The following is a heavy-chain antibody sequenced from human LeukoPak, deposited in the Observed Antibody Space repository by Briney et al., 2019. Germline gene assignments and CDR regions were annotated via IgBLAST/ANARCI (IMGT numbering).Heavy chain of an antibody. CDR1: DDSFSSHY. CDR2: ISYIGTT. Sequence: SETLSLTCAVSDDSFSSHYWTWIRQPPGKGLEWIGYISYIGTTNYNPSLKSRVTISIDTSKNQFSLKVRSVTAADTAVYYCAREDHTTMVDSWGQGTLVTVSS. CDR3: AREDHTTMVDS. D-gene: IGHD3-10*01. J-gene: IGHJ4*02. V-gene: IGHV4-59*11.